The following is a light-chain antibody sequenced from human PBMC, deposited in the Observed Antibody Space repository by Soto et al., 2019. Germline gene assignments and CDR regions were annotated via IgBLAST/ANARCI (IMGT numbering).Light chain of an antibody. CDR2: EFS. CDR3: SSYTTSSRV. V-gene: IGLV2-14*01. CDR1: SSTIGGSKY. Sequence: QSALTQPASVSGSPGQSITISCTGTSSTIGGSKYVAWYQQHPGKAPKLLIYEFSFRPSGVSHRFSGSSSGNTASLTISGLQAEDEADYYCSSYTTSSRVFGGGTKVTVL. J-gene: IGLJ3*02.